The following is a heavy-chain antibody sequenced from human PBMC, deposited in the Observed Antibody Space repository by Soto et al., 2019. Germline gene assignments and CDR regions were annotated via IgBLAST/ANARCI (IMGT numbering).Heavy chain of an antibody. V-gene: IGHV1-69*01. J-gene: IGHJ6*02. CDR3: ARVPSRRQLSPPYYYYYYGMDV. D-gene: IGHD5-18*01. CDR2: IIPIFGTA. CDR1: GGTFSSYA. Sequence: QVQLVQSGAEVKKPGSSVKVSCEASGGTFSSYAISWVRQAPGQGLEWMGGIIPIFGTANYAQKFQGRVTITADESTSTAYMELSSLRSEDTAVYYCARVPSRRQLSPPYYYYYYGMDVWGQGTTVTVSS.